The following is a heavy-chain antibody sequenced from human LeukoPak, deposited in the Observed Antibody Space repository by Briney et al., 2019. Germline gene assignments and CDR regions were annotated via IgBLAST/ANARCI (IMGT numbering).Heavy chain of an antibody. V-gene: IGHV3-48*03. CDR1: GFTISSYE. CDR2: ISSSGSTI. J-gene: IGHJ6*04. Sequence: GGSLRLSCAASGFTISSYEMNWVRQAPGKGLEWVSYISSSGSTIYYADSVKGQFTISRDNAKNSLYLQMNSLRAEDTAVYYCASVSDPPGNVWGKGTTVTVSS. CDR3: ASVSDPPGNV. D-gene: IGHD1-14*01.